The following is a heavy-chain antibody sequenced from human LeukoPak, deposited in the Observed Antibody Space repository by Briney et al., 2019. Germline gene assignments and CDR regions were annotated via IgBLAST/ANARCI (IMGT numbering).Heavy chain of an antibody. Sequence: ASVKVSCKASGYTFTSYDINWVRQATGQGLEWMGWMNPNSGNTGYAQKFQGRVTMTRNTSISTAYMELSSLRSEDTAVYYCAVGDGFDGGLAYWGQGTLVTVSS. D-gene: IGHD5-24*01. CDR2: MNPNSGNT. J-gene: IGHJ4*02. V-gene: IGHV1-8*01. CDR3: AVGDGFDGGLAY. CDR1: GYTFTSYD.